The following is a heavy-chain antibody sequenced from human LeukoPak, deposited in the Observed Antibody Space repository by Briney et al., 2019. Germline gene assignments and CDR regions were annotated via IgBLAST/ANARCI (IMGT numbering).Heavy chain of an antibody. D-gene: IGHD3-16*01. V-gene: IGHV3-33*08. J-gene: IGHJ4*02. CDR3: ARAGEPTFLDY. CDR2: IWYDGSNK. Sequence: GGSLRLSCAASGFTFSNYGMHWVRQVPGRGLEWVALIWYDGSNKYYVDSVKGRFTISRDNAKNTLYLQVNSLRAEDTAVYYCARAGEPTFLDYWGQGSLVTVSS. CDR1: GFTFSNYG.